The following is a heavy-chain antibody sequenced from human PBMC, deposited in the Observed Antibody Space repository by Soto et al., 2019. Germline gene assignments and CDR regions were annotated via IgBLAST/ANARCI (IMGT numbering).Heavy chain of an antibody. V-gene: IGHV3-30-3*01. CDR3: ARDRVIRYTGYELDL. D-gene: IGHD3-9*01. Sequence: QMHLLESGGGVVQPGKALRLSCAASGFAFNSHSMHWVRQAPGKGLEWLALMTSDGSSKFYAGSVKGRCTISGDNSKNTLYLEMNSLRSEHTAVYYCARDRVIRYTGYELDLWGQGTLVTVSS. CDR2: MTSDGSSK. CDR1: GFAFNSHS. J-gene: IGHJ5*02.